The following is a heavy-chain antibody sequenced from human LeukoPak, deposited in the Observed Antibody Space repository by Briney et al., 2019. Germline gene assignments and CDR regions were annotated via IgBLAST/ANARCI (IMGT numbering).Heavy chain of an antibody. Sequence: PGGSLRLSCAASGFTFSSYAMSWVRQAPGKGLEWVSAISGSGGSTYYEDSVKGRFTISRDNSKNTLYLQMNSLRAEDTAVYYCAKGGAVAGHGRAFDIWGQGTMVTVSS. J-gene: IGHJ3*02. D-gene: IGHD6-19*01. CDR3: AKGGAVAGHGRAFDI. CDR2: ISGSGGST. CDR1: GFTFSSYA. V-gene: IGHV3-23*01.